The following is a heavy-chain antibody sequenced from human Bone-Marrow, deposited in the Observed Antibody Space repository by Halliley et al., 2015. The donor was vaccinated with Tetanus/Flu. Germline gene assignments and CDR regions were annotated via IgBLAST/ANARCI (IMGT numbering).Heavy chain of an antibody. D-gene: IGHD6-19*01. V-gene: IGHV4-39*01. CDR2: IYHSGNP. CDR3: VRHGRQWLERYVDY. J-gene: IGHJ4*02. Sequence: IGSIYHSGNPFYNSSLKSRVTISVDTSKNQFSLNVYSGSAADTAVYYCVRHGRQWLERYVDYWGQGTLVTVSS.